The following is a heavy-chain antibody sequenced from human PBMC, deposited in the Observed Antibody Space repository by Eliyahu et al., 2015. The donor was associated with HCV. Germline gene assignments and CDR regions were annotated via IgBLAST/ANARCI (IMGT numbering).Heavy chain of an antibody. CDR1: GFTFSSYA. CDR3: AKQRGGIEHKLLPEHY. Sequence: EVQLLESGGGLVQPGGSLRLSCAASGFTFSSYAMTWVRQAPGKGLEWVSSISASGSTTYYADSVKGRFTISRDTSKNTLYLQMNSLRAEDTAVYFCAKQRGGIEHKLLPEHYWGQGTLVTVSS. CDR2: ISASGSTT. D-gene: IGHD1-26*01. V-gene: IGHV3-23*01. J-gene: IGHJ4*02.